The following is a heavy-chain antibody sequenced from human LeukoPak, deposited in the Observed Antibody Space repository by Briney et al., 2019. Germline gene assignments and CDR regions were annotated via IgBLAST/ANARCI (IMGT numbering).Heavy chain of an antibody. CDR2: VDPEDGET. CDR1: GYTFTDYY. V-gene: IGHV1-69-2*01. Sequence: GATVKVSCKASGYTFTDYYLHWVQQAPGKGLEWMGRVDPEDGETIYAQKFQGRVTMTADTSTGTAYMELSSLKFEDTAMYFCATDLRGTTATFDIWGQGTMVTVSS. CDR3: ATDLRGTTATFDI. J-gene: IGHJ3*02. D-gene: IGHD4-11*01.